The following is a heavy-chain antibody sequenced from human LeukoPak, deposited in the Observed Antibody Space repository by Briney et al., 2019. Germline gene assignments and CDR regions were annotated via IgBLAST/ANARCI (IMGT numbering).Heavy chain of an antibody. V-gene: IGHV1-3*01. D-gene: IGHD2-2*01. Sequence: GASVKVSCKASGYTFTSYAMHWVRQAPGQRLEWMGWINAGNGNTKYSQKFQGRVTITRDTSASTAYMELSSLRSEDTAVYYCARDLKYQLLGYWFDPWGQGTLVTVSS. J-gene: IGHJ5*02. CDR1: GYTFTSYA. CDR2: INAGNGNT. CDR3: ARDLKYQLLGYWFDP.